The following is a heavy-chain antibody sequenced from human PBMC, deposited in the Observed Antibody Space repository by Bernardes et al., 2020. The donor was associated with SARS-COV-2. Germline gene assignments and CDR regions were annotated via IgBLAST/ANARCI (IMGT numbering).Heavy chain of an antibody. J-gene: IGHJ5*01. CDR3: AKNYGSGGPNWFDS. CDR1: GFIFSDTA. CDR2: IGGSGVTT. Sequence: GGSLRLSCVVSGFIFSDTAMSWVRQAPGKGLEWVSAIGGSGVTTYYTDSVKGRFTISRDISKNTLYLQMNSLRAEDTAVYYCAKNYGSGGPNWFDSWGQGSLVTVSS. V-gene: IGHV3-23*01. D-gene: IGHD3-10*01.